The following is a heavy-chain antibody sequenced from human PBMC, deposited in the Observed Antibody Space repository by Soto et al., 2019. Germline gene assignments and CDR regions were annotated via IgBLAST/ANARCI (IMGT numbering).Heavy chain of an antibody. CDR1: GFTFSSYG. V-gene: IGHV3-33*01. D-gene: IGHD3-9*01. CDR3: ARGDDILTGYQP. J-gene: IGHJ4*02. Sequence: VQLVESGGGVVQPGRSLRLSCAASGFTFSSYGMHWVRQAPGKGLEWVAVIWYDGSNKYYADSVKGRFTISRDNSKNTLYLQMNSLRAEDTAVYYCARGDDILTGYQPWGQGTLVTVSS. CDR2: IWYDGSNK.